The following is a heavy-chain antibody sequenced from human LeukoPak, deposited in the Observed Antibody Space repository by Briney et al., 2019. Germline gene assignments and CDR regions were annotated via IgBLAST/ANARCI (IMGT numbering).Heavy chain of an antibody. CDR3: ARDPAVASRATFYY. Sequence: GGSLRLSCAASGFTFSSYAMNWVRQAPGKGLEWVSSISGSGDRTCYADSVKGRFTISRDNPENILYLQMDSLRAEDTAVYYCARDPAVASRATFYYWGQGTLATVSS. V-gene: IGHV3-23*01. CDR2: ISGSGDRT. CDR1: GFTFSSYA. J-gene: IGHJ4*02. D-gene: IGHD6-13*01.